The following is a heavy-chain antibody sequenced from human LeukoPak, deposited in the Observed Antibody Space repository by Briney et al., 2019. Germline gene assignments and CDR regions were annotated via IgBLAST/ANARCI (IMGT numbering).Heavy chain of an antibody. Sequence: SETLSLTCTVSGGSISSSTYYWGWIRQPPGEGLEWIASIYYTGSTNYNTSLKSRVTISVDTSKNQFSLKLSSVTAADTAVYYCARSRKYGAVTTYSWFDPWGQGTLVIVSS. J-gene: IGHJ5*02. CDR3: ARSRKYGAVTTYSWFDP. D-gene: IGHD4-17*01. CDR1: GGSISSSTYY. CDR2: IYYTGST. V-gene: IGHV4-39*01.